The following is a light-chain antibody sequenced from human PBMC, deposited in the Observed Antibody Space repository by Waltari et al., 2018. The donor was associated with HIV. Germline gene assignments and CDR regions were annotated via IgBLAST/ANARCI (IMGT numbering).Light chain of an antibody. CDR2: DVS. V-gene: IGLV2-23*02. J-gene: IGLJ3*02. CDR1: SSDVGAYNL. Sequence: QTALTQPASVSGSPGQSITISCTGTSSDVGAYNLVCWYQQPPGKAPRLIIYDVSERPAGVSNRFTGSKSGNTASLTISGLQAEDEADYYCCSYVSEIVPCVFGGGTKLTVL. CDR3: CSYVSEIVPCV.